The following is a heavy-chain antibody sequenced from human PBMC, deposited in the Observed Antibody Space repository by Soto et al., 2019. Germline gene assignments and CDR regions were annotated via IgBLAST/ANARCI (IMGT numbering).Heavy chain of an antibody. CDR2: INPTDSDT. J-gene: IGHJ4*02. CDR3: VRPDSTGYYVY. D-gene: IGHD3-22*01. Sequence: PGEPLKNSWKGSGYSFTNHWIGWVRQMPGKGLEWMAIINPTDSDTRYSPSFQGQVTISADKSISTAYLQWSSLKASDTAMCYCVRPDSTGYYVYWGQGTLVTVSS. V-gene: IGHV5-51*01. CDR1: GYSFTNHW.